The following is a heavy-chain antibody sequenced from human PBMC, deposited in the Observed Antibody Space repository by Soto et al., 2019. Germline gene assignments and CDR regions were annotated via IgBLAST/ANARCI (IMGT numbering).Heavy chain of an antibody. Sequence: PSETLSLTCTVSDDFISSYYWNWIRQPAVNGLEWIGLVSTNGATNYNPSLESRVTMSVDTSKNQFSLKLTSVTAADTAVYFCARADYEILTGSYAMDVWGQGTTVTVSS. CDR2: VSTNGAT. V-gene: IGHV4-4*07. J-gene: IGHJ6*02. CDR3: ARADYEILTGSYAMDV. CDR1: DDFISSYY. D-gene: IGHD3-9*01.